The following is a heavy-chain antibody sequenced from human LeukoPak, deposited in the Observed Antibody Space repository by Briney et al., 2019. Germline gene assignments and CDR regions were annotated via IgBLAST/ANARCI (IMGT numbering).Heavy chain of an antibody. D-gene: IGHD5-12*01. CDR2: ISSSSRTV. Sequence: GGSLRLSCAASGFTFSDYSMNWVRQAPGKGLEGVSYISSSSRTVYYADSVKGRFTISRDNAKNSLYLQMNSLRDEDTAVYYCARDVRWLRFVFDYWGQGIPVTVSS. J-gene: IGHJ4*02. CDR3: ARDVRWLRFVFDY. CDR1: GFTFSDYS. V-gene: IGHV3-48*02.